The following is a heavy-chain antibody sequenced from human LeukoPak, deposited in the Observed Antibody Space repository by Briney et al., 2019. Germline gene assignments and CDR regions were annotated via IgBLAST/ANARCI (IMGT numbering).Heavy chain of an antibody. V-gene: IGHV3-23*01. CDR1: GFTFSSYA. CDR3: AKDLEMVAPLPFSYYYYMDV. CDR2: ISGSGGST. D-gene: IGHD2-15*01. Sequence: PGGSLRLSCAASGFTFSSYAMSWVRQAPGKGLEWVSAISGSGGSTYYADSVKGRFTISRDNSKNTLYPQMNSLRAEDTAVYYCAKDLEMVAPLPFSYYYYMDVWGKGTTVTVSS. J-gene: IGHJ6*03.